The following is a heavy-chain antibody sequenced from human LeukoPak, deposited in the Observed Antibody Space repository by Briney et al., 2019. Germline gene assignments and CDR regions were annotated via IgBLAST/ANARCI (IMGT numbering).Heavy chain of an antibody. Sequence: GASVKVSCKASGYTSTNYGISWVRQAPGQGLEWMGIINPSGGSTSYAQKFQGRVTMTRDTSTSTVYMELSSLRSEDTAVYYCASLDTDAFDIWGQGTMVTVSS. V-gene: IGHV1-46*01. D-gene: IGHD5-18*01. CDR2: INPSGGST. CDR3: ASLDTDAFDI. CDR1: GYTSTNYG. J-gene: IGHJ3*02.